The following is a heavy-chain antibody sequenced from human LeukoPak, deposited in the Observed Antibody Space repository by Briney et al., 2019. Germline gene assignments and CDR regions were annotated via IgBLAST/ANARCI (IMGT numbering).Heavy chain of an antibody. V-gene: IGHV4-39*01. J-gene: IGHJ5*02. D-gene: IGHD3-10*01. CDR1: GGSISSSSYY. Sequence: SETLSLTCTVSGGSISSSSYYWGWIRQPPGKGLEWIGSIYYSGSTYYNPSLKSRVTISVDTSKNQFSLKLSSVTAADTAVYYCARHILRSNYYGSGPGWDNWFDPWGQGTLVTVSS. CDR3: ARHILRSNYYGSGPGWDNWFDP. CDR2: IYYSGST.